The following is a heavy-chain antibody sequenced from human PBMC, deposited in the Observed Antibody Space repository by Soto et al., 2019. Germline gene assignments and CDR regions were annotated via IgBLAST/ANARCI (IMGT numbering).Heavy chain of an antibody. D-gene: IGHD3-22*01. Sequence: SETLSLTCTVSGGSISSSDYYWAWVRQPPGKGLEWIGSIYYSGATYYNPSLKSRVTISVDTSRDQFSLELRSVTAADTAVYYCARDADGGGYYYNYWGQGTMVTVSS. J-gene: IGHJ4*02. V-gene: IGHV4-39*02. CDR3: ARDADGGGYYYNY. CDR2: IYYSGAT. CDR1: GGSISSSDYY.